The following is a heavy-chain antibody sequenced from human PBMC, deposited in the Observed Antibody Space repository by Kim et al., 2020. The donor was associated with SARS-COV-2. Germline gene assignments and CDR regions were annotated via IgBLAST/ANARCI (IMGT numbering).Heavy chain of an antibody. V-gene: IGHV3-23*01. Sequence: YPASLKGRFTISGDNSMNTLVLQMRSLRAEDTAVYYCAKIYSDYNFQPFAYWGQGTLVTVSS. D-gene: IGHD5-12*01. CDR3: AKIYSDYNFQPFAY. J-gene: IGHJ4*02.